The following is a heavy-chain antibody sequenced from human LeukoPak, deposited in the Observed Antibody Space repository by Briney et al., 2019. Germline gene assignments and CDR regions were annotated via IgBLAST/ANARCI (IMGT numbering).Heavy chain of an antibody. V-gene: IGHV4-34*01. J-gene: IGHJ6*03. D-gene: IGHD6-19*01. Sequence: SETLSLTCAVYGGSFSGYYWSWIRQPPGKGLEWIGEINHSGSTNYNPSLKSRVTISVDTSKNQFSLKLSSVTAADTAVYYCARRTKSSGWYNYYYYYMDVWGKGTTVTIS. CDR2: INHSGST. CDR3: ARRTKSSGWYNYYYYYMDV. CDR1: GGSFSGYY.